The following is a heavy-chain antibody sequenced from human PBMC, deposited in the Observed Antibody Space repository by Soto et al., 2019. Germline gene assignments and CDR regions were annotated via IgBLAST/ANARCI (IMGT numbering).Heavy chain of an antibody. CDR2: ISSSSSYT. V-gene: IGHV3-11*06. CDR1: GFTFSDYY. J-gene: IGHJ6*02. CDR3: ARGRFGEPDMRIYYYYGMDV. D-gene: IGHD3-10*01. Sequence: GGSLRLSCAASGFTFSDYYMSWIRQAPGKGLEWVSSISSSSSYTNYADSVKGLFTISRDNAKNSLHLQMNSRRAEDTAVYYCARGRFGEPDMRIYYYYGMDVWGQGTTVTVSS.